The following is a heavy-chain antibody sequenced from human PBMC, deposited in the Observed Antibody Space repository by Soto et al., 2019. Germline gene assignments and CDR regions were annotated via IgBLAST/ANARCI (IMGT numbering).Heavy chain of an antibody. V-gene: IGHV3-7*03. J-gene: IGHJ4*02. CDR3: ARAEDYDFWSGPPKYFDN. D-gene: IGHD3-3*01. CDR2: IKPDGSEK. Sequence: QLGGSLRLSCATSGFTFRSYWMTWVRQAPGKGPEWVANIKPDGSEKQYVDSVKGRFTVSRDNAKKSLDLQMNSLRVEDTAVYYCARAEDYDFWSGPPKYFDNWGQGTQVTVSS. CDR1: GFTFRSYW.